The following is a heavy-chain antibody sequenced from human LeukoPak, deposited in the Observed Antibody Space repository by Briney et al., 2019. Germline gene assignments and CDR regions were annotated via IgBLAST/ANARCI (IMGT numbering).Heavy chain of an antibody. CDR1: GGSFSGYY. CDR3: ARDPALTYYDFWSGYYIDY. D-gene: IGHD3-3*01. J-gene: IGHJ4*02. V-gene: IGHV4-34*01. CDR2: INHSGST. Sequence: KASETLSLTCAVYGGSFSGYYWSWIRQPPGKGLEWIGEINHSGSTNYNPSLKSRVTISVDTSKNQFSLKLSSVTAADTAVYYCARDPALTYYDFWSGYYIDYWGQGTLVTVSS.